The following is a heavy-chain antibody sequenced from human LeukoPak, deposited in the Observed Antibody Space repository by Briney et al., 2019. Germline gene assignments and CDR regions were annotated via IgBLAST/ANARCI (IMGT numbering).Heavy chain of an antibody. CDR1: GFTVSSNE. Sequence: GGSLRLSCAASGFTVSSNEMSWVRQAPGKGLEWVSSISGGSTYYADSRKGRFTISRDNSKNTLYLQMNSLRAEDTAVYYCAKEYDFLDYWGQGTLVTVSS. V-gene: IGHV3-38-3*01. D-gene: IGHD3-3*01. CDR2: ISGGST. CDR3: AKEYDFLDY. J-gene: IGHJ4*02.